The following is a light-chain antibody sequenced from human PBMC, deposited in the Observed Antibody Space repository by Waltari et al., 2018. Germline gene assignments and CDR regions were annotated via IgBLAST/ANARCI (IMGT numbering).Light chain of an antibody. Sequence: QTVVTQEPSLTVSPGGPVTHTWSSSNAAVTRGYYSNWFQQKPGQAPRALIYSTSNKHSWTPARFSGSLLGGKAALTLSGVQPEDEAEYYCLLYYGGAQLWVFGGGTKLTVL. CDR3: LLYYGGAQLWV. CDR2: STS. J-gene: IGLJ3*02. CDR1: NAAVTRGYY. V-gene: IGLV7-43*01.